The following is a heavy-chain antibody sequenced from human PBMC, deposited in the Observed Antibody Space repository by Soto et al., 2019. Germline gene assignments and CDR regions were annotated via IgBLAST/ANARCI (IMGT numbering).Heavy chain of an antibody. D-gene: IGHD3-22*01. CDR2: ISAYNGNT. V-gene: IGHV1-18*01. CDR3: ARDGYYDSSGYRSDFDY. CDR1: GYTFTSYG. Sequence: QVQLVQSGAEVKKPGASVKVSCKTSGYTFTSYGISWVRQAPGQGLEWMGWISAYNGNTNYAQKLQGRVTMTTDTSTSTAYMELRSLRSDDTAVYYCARDGYYDSSGYRSDFDYWGQGTLVTVSS. J-gene: IGHJ4*02.